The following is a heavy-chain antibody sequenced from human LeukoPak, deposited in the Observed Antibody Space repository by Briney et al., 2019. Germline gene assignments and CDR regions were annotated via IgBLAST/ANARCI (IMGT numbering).Heavy chain of an antibody. D-gene: IGHD5-18*01. CDR2: LYYSGST. V-gene: IGHV4-39*01. CDR3: ARMDTAMVVYFDF. J-gene: IGHJ4*02. Sequence: SETLSLTCTVSGGSITNNNYYWDWIRQPPGKGLEWIGDLYYSGSTYYNPSLKSRVTISVDTSKNQFSLKLSSVTAADTAVYYCARMDTAMVVYFDFWGQGTLVTVSS. CDR1: GGSITNNNYY.